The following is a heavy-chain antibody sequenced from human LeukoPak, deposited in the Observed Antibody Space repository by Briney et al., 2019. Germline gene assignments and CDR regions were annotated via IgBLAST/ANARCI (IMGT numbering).Heavy chain of an antibody. V-gene: IGHV4-59*01. CDR2: IYHNGGT. CDR3: AKVVSGWFDP. CDR1: GGSIINYY. J-gene: IGHJ5*02. Sequence: SETLSLTCTVSGGSIINYYWTWIRQPPGKGLEWIGSIYHNGGTNYNPSLESRVTMSVDTSKNQFFLKMTSVTAADMAVYYCAKVVSGWFDPWGQGTLVTVSS. D-gene: IGHD6-19*01.